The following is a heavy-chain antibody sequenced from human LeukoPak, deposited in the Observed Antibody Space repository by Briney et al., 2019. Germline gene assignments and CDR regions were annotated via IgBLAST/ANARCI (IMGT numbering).Heavy chain of an antibody. CDR3: AREVAVSSGCAFDN. CDR2: INPNSGGT. Sequence: ASVKVSCKASGYTFTGYYMHWVRQAPGQGLEWMGWINPNSGGTNYAQKFQGRVTMTMDTSISTAYMELSRLRSDDTAVCYCAREVAVSSGCAFDNWGQGTMVTVSS. D-gene: IGHD6-19*01. V-gene: IGHV1-2*02. J-gene: IGHJ4*02. CDR1: GYTFTGYY.